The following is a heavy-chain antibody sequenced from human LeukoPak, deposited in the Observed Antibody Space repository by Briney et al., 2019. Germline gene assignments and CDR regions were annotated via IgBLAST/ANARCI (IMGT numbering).Heavy chain of an antibody. V-gene: IGHV1-18*01. D-gene: IGHD3-22*01. CDR1: GYSFTSYG. J-gene: IGHJ1*01. CDR3: ARPTYDSSDYEYFQH. CDR2: ISIYNGNT. Sequence: ASVKVSCKASGYSFTSYGISWVRQAPGQGLEWMGWISIYNGNTNYAQKLQGRVTLTTETSASTAYMELRSLRSDDTAVYYCARPTYDSSDYEYFQHWGQGTLVTVSS.